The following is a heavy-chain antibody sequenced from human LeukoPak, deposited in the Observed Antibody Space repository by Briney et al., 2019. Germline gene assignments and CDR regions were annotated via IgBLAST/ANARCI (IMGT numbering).Heavy chain of an antibody. Sequence: GGSLRLSCAASGFTFDDYGMSWVRQAPGKGLEWVSGTNWNGGSTGYADSVKGRFTISRDNAKNSLYLQMNSLRAEDTALYYCARGLHQGGGYYYMDVWGKGTTVTVSS. CDR1: GFTFDDYG. CDR3: ARGLHQGGGYYYMDV. V-gene: IGHV3-20*04. D-gene: IGHD4-11*01. J-gene: IGHJ6*03. CDR2: TNWNGGST.